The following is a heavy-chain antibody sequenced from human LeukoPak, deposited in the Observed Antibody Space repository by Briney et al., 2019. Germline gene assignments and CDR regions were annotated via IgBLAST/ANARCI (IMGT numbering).Heavy chain of an antibody. Sequence: SGPTLVKPTQTLTLTCTFSGFSLSTSGVGVGWIRQPPGKALEWLALIYWDDDKRYNPSLKSRLTITKDTSKNQVVLTMTNMDPVDTATYYCAHTTRPKQLVYFQHWGQGTLVTVSS. CDR2: IYWDDDK. D-gene: IGHD6-13*01. CDR1: GFSLSTSGVG. V-gene: IGHV2-5*02. CDR3: AHTTRPKQLVYFQH. J-gene: IGHJ1*01.